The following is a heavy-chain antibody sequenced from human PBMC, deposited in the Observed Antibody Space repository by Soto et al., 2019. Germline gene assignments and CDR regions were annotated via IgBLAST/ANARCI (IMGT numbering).Heavy chain of an antibody. J-gene: IGHJ1*01. CDR1: GDTFSNYG. CDR2: IIPMLGTT. Sequence: QVLLVQSGAEVTKPGSSVKVSCKTSGDTFSNYGLSWLRQAPGQGPEWMGGIIPMLGTTKYAQKFQGRITTTADKFTSTSYMELRSLTSEDTAVYLCARIYGVVTAAHFHHWGQGTRVTV. D-gene: IGHD3-3*01. V-gene: IGHV1-69*06. CDR3: ARIYGVVTAAHFHH.